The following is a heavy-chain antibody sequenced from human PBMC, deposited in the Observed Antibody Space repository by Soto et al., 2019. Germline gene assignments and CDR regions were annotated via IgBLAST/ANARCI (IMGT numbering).Heavy chain of an antibody. CDR3: ARGITLPTPLDY. V-gene: IGHV1-3*01. Sequence: VSVKVSCKASGYTFTSYAMHWVRQAPGQRLEWMGWINAGNGNTKYSQKFQGRVTITRDTSASTAYMELSSLRSEDTAVYYCARGITLPTPLDYWGQGTLVTVSS. J-gene: IGHJ4*02. CDR2: INAGNGNT. D-gene: IGHD1-20*01. CDR1: GYTFTSYA.